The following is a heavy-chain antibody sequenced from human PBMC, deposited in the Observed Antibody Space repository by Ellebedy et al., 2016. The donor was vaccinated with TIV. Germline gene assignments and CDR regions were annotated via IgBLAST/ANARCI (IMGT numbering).Heavy chain of an antibody. J-gene: IGHJ5*01. Sequence: GESLKISCDASGFTAFPFAMSWVRQAQGKGLECVSDVGGCDDRPFYADAVKGRFTISRDNSKNTVTLQMQSLRAEDTALYYCTKGHTASFFYLFDSWGQGTLVTVSS. CDR2: VGGCDDRP. CDR3: TKGHTASFFYLFDS. CDR1: GFTAFPFA. D-gene: IGHD2-2*01. V-gene: IGHV3-23*01.